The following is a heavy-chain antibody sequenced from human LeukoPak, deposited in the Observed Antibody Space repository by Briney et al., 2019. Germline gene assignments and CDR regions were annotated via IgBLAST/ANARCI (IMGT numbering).Heavy chain of an antibody. CDR2: ISWNSGSI. J-gene: IGHJ4*02. CDR3: AKDLGPYYDILTGYSPFDY. Sequence: GGSLRLSCAASGFTFSSYWMHWVRQAPGKGLEWVSGISWNSGSIGYADSVKGRFTISRDNAKNSLYLQMNSLRAEDTALYYCAKDLGPYYDILTGYSPFDYWGQGTLVTVSS. CDR1: GFTFSSYW. V-gene: IGHV3-9*01. D-gene: IGHD3-9*01.